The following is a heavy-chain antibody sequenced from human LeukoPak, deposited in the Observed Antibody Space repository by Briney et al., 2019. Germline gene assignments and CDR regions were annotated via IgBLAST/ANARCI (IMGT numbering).Heavy chain of an antibody. Sequence: TSETLSLTCTVSGYFIGSGYYWGWIRQPPGKGLQWIGSIYHSGSTYYNPSLKSRVTISVDTSKNQFSLKLNSVSATDTAVYYCARDRGFGESYPGMTYFDYWGQGTLVTVSS. CDR1: GYFIGSGYY. D-gene: IGHD3-10*01. J-gene: IGHJ4*02. CDR3: ARDRGFGESYPGMTYFDY. V-gene: IGHV4-38-2*02. CDR2: IYHSGST.